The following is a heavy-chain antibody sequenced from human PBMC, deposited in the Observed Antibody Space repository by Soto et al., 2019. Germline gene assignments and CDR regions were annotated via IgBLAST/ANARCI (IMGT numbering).Heavy chain of an antibody. CDR2: IYYSGNT. J-gene: IGHJ6*02. V-gene: IGHV4-31*03. CDR3: ARDRLMATAGTARHYFGLDV. CDR1: GGSIRSGGYY. D-gene: IGHD5-18*01. Sequence: LSLTCTVSGGSIRSGGYYWSWVRQNPRRGLEWIGNIYYSGNTYYNPSLKSRLTISVDTSKNQFSLNLSSVIAADTAVYYCARDRLMATAGTARHYFGLDVWGQGTTVTVSS.